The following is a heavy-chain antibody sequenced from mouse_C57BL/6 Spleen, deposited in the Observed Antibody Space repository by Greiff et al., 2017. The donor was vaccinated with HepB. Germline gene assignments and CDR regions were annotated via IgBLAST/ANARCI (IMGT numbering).Heavy chain of an antibody. J-gene: IGHJ4*01. V-gene: IGHV5-6*01. Sequence: EVQVVESGGDLVKPGGSLKLSCAASGFTFSSYGMSWVRQTPDKRLEWVATISSGGSYTYYQDSVKGRFTISRDNAKNTLYLQMSSLKSEDTAMYYCARQDDYGAMDYWGQGTSVTVSS. CDR2: ISSGGSYT. D-gene: IGHD2-4*01. CDR1: GFTFSSYG. CDR3: ARQDDYGAMDY.